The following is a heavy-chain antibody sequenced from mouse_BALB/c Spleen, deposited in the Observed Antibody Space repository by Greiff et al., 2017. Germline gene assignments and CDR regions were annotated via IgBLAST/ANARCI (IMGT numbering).Heavy chain of an antibody. CDR2: IDPANGNT. CDR1: GFNIKDTY. D-gene: IGHD2-14*01. CDR3: AREGLYRDYYAMDY. V-gene: IGHV14-3*02. J-gene: IGHJ4*01. Sequence: VQLQQSGAELVKPGASVKLSCTASGFNIKDTYMHWVKQRPEQGLEWIGRIDPANGNTKYDPKFQGKATIPADTSSNTAYLQLSSLTSEDTAVYYCAREGLYRDYYAMDYWGQGTSVTVSS.